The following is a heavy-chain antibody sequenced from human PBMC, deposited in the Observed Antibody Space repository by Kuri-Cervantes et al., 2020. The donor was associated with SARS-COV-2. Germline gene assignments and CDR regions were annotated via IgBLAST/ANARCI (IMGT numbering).Heavy chain of an antibody. Sequence: GESLKISCAASGFKISSYGMHWVRQAPGKGLEWVAFIRNDGSNKYYADSVRGRFTISRDNSKNTLYLQMNSLRAEDTAVYYCANSPGYSSSWTGSDDYWGQGTLVTVSS. V-gene: IGHV3-30*02. D-gene: IGHD6-13*01. J-gene: IGHJ4*02. CDR3: ANSPGYSSSWTGSDDY. CDR2: IRNDGSNK. CDR1: GFKISSYG.